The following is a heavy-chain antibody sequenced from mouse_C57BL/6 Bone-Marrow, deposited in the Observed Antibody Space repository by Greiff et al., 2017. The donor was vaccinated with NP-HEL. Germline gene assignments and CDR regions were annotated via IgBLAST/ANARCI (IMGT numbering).Heavy chain of an antibody. CDR1: GYTFTSYW. J-gene: IGHJ4*01. CDR2: IHPNSGST. V-gene: IGHV1-64*01. D-gene: IGHD1-1*01. Sequence: QVQLKQPGAELVKPGASVKLSCKASGYTFTSYWMHWVKQRPGQGLEWIGMIHPNSGSTNYNEKFKSKATLTVDKSSSTAYMQLSSLTSEDSAVDYCANYYGSVYAMDYWGQGTSVTVSS. CDR3: ANYYGSVYAMDY.